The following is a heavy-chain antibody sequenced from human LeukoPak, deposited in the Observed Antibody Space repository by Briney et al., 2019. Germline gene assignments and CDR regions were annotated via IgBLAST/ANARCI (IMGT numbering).Heavy chain of an antibody. D-gene: IGHD5-18*01. V-gene: IGHV1-2*02. J-gene: IGHJ4*02. CDR2: INPNSGGT. Sequence: GSSVKVSCKASGGTFSSYTISWVRQAPGQGLEWMGWINPNSGGTNYAQKFQGRVTMTRDTSISTAYMELSRLRSDDTAVYYCASFEIQLWADWGRGTLVTVSS. CDR3: ASFEIQLWAD. CDR1: GGTFSSYT.